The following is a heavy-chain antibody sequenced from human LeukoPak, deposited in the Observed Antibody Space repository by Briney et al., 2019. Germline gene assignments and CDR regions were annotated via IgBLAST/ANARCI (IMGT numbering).Heavy chain of an antibody. CDR3: ARVSSSGYYFDY. CDR1: GGSFSGYY. Sequence: SSETLSLTCAVYGGSFSGYYWSWIRQPPGKGLEWIGEINHSGSTNYNPSLKSRVTISVDTSKNQFSLKLSSVTAADTAVYYCARVSSSGYYFDYWGQGTLVTLSS. J-gene: IGHJ4*02. D-gene: IGHD6-19*01. CDR2: INHSGST. V-gene: IGHV4-34*01.